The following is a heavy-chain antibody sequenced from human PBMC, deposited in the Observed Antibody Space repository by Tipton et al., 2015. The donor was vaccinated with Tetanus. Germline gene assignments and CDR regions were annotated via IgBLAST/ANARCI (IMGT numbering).Heavy chain of an antibody. CDR3: ARLREIVSRSGWDFDY. V-gene: IGHV4-39*02. Sequence: TLSLTCIVSGGSMSTSGHYGAWVRQSPGQGLEWIGSLSYSGRTYYNPSLKSRVTMSVDTSKKDFSVRLRSVTAADTVVYYCARLREIVSRSGWDFDYWGQGILVTVSS. CDR2: LSYSGRT. D-gene: IGHD5/OR15-5a*01. J-gene: IGHJ4*02. CDR1: GGSMSTSGHY.